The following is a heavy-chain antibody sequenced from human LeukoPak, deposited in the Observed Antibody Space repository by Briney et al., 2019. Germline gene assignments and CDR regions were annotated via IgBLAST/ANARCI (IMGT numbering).Heavy chain of an antibody. CDR3: ARDARGYYYGSGSPNFDY. D-gene: IGHD3-10*01. V-gene: IGHV3-53*01. CDR1: GFTVSSNY. CDR2: IYSGGST. Sequence: GGFLRLSCAASGFTVSSNYMSWVRQAPGKGLEWVSVIYSGGSTYYADSVKGRFTISRDNSKNTLYLQMNSLRAEDTAVYYCARDARGYYYGSGSPNFDYWGQGTLVTVSS. J-gene: IGHJ4*02.